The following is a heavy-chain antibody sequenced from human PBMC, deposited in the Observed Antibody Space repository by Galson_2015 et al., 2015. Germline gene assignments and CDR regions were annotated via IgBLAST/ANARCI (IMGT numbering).Heavy chain of an antibody. V-gene: IGHV3-48*02. CDR3: ARDGEWLAAFDY. Sequence: ISSSSSTIYYADSVKGRFTISRDNAKNSLYLQMNSLRDEDTAVYYCARDGEWLAAFDYWGQGTLVTVSS. J-gene: IGHJ4*02. CDR2: ISSSSSTI. D-gene: IGHD6-19*01.